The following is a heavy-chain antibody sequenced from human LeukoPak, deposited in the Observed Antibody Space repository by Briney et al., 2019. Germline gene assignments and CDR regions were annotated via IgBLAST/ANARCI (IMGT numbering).Heavy chain of an antibody. D-gene: IGHD3-22*01. Sequence: GGSLRLSCAASGFTFSTYRMSWVRQAPGKGLEWVANIKQDGSEKHYVDSVKGRFTISRDNAKNSLYLQMSSLRAEDTAVYYCARDRGYDSSGSFYYYYYYMDVWGKGTTVTVSS. V-gene: IGHV3-7*01. J-gene: IGHJ6*03. CDR1: GFTFSTYR. CDR2: IKQDGSEK. CDR3: ARDRGYDSSGSFYYYYYYMDV.